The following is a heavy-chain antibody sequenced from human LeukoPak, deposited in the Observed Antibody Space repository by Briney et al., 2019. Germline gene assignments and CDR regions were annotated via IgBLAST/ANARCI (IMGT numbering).Heavy chain of an antibody. Sequence: PSETLSLTCTVSGGSISSYYWSWIRQPPGKGLEWIGDSYYSGSTNYNPSLKSRVTISVDTSKNQFSLKLSSVTAAETAVYYCARDHSRDSISPFFDYWGEGTLVTVYS. D-gene: IGHD4-11*01. CDR2: SYYSGST. V-gene: IGHV4-59*01. CDR1: GGSISSYY. CDR3: ARDHSRDSISPFFDY. J-gene: IGHJ4*02.